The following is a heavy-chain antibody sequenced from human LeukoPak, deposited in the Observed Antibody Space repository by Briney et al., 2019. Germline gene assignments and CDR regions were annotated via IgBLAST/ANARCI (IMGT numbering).Heavy chain of an antibody. CDR1: GGTFSSYA. D-gene: IGHD3-9*01. J-gene: IGHJ4*02. CDR2: IIPIFGTA. V-gene: IGHV1-69*05. CDR3: ARDRDILTGYYSS. Sequence: ASVKVSCKASGGTFSSYAISWVRQAPRQGLEWMGGIIPIFGTANYAQKFQGRVTITTDESTSTAYMELSSLRSEDTAVYYCARDRDILTGYYSSWGQGTLVTVSS.